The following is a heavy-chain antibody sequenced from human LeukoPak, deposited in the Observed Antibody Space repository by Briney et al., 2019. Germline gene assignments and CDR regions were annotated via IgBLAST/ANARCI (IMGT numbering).Heavy chain of an antibody. CDR1: GGSFSSGSYY. CDR2: IYYSGST. CDR3: AREWGYPDLNYYYGMDV. Sequence: PSETLSLTCTVSGGSFSSGSYYWSWIRQPPGKGLEWIGYIYYSGSTNYNPSLKSRVTISVDTSKNQFSLKLSSVTAADTAVYYCAREWGYPDLNYYYGMDVWGQGTTVTVSS. V-gene: IGHV4-61*01. J-gene: IGHJ6*02. D-gene: IGHD3-16*01.